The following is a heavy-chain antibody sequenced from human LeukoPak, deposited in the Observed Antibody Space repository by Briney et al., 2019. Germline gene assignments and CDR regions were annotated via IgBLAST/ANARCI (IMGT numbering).Heavy chain of an antibody. CDR1: GGSVSSGRYF. CDR2: IYYSGST. J-gene: IGHJ5*02. D-gene: IGHD3-10*01. V-gene: IGHV4-61*01. CDR3: ARGVGYYCGSGNYYNGWFDP. Sequence: SETLSLTCTVSGGSVSSGRYFWSWIRQPPGKGLEWIGYIYYSGSTNYNPSLKSRVSISVDTSKNQFSLKLSSVTAADTAVYYCARGVGYYCGSGNYYNGWFDPWGQGTLVSVSS.